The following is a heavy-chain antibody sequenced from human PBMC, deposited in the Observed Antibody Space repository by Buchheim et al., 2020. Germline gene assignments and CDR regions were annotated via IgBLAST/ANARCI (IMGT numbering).Heavy chain of an antibody. J-gene: IGHJ6*02. CDR3: ARDQSRTLLWFGENSPIYYYYYGMDV. V-gene: IGHV7-4-1*01. Sequence: QVQLVQSGSELKKPGASVKVSCKASGYTFTSYAMNWVRQAPGQGLEWMGWINTNTGNPTYAQGFTGRFVFSLDTSVSTAYLQICSLKAEDTAVYYCARDQSRTLLWFGENSPIYYYYYGMDVWGQGTT. CDR1: GYTFTSYA. D-gene: IGHD3-10*01. CDR2: INTNTGNP.